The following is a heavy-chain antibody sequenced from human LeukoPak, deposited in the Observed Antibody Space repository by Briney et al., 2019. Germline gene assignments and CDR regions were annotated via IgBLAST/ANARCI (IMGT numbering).Heavy chain of an antibody. V-gene: IGHV4-34*01. CDR2: INHSGST. Sequence: SETLSLTCAVYGGSFSGYYWSWIRQPPGKGLEWIGEINHSGSTNYNPSLKSRVTISVDTSKNQFSLKLSSVTAADTAVYYCARIGSISSGYRYYYYGMDVWGQGTLVTVSS. J-gene: IGHJ6*02. D-gene: IGHD6-13*01. CDR1: GGSFSGYY. CDR3: ARIGSISSGYRYYYYGMDV.